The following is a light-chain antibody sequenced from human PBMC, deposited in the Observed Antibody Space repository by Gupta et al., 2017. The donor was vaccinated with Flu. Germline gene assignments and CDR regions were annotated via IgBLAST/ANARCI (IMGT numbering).Light chain of an antibody. CDR3: AAWDDSLNGL. CDR2: NNN. J-gene: IGLJ2*01. Sequence: QSVLTQPPSASGTPGQWVTISCSGSSSNIGSNTVNWYQQLPGTAPKLLIYNNNQRPSGVPDRFSGSKSGTSASLAISGLQSEDEADYYCAAWDDSLNGLFGGGTKLTVL. CDR1: SSNIGSNT. V-gene: IGLV1-44*01.